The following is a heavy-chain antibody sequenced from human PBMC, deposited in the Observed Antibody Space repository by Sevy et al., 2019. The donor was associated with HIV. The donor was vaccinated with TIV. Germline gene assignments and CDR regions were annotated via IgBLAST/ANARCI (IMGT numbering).Heavy chain of an antibody. Sequence: GGSLRLSCAASGFTFSSYGMHWVRQAPGKGLEWVAFIRYDGSNKYYADSVKGRFTISRDNSKNTLYLQMNSLRAEDTAVHYCAKAAAWSVITPNYYYYMDVWGKGTTVTVSS. CDR1: GFTFSSYG. J-gene: IGHJ6*03. CDR3: AKAAAWSVITPNYYYYMDV. CDR2: IRYDGSNK. D-gene: IGHD3-10*01. V-gene: IGHV3-30*02.